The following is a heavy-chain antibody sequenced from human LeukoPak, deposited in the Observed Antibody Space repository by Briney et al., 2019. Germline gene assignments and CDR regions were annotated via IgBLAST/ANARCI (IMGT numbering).Heavy chain of an antibody. Sequence: GGSLRLSCAASGFTFCEYYMKWIRQAPGKGGEGVSYISSSVTTLRYAHSLKGRFTISRDNAKNSLYSQMSSLRADDTALYYCVRSYSAYDSFHYWGQGTLVTVSS. D-gene: IGHD5-12*01. CDR3: VRSYSAYDSFHY. J-gene: IGHJ4*02. V-gene: IGHV3-11*01. CDR2: ISSSVTTL. CDR1: GFTFCEYY.